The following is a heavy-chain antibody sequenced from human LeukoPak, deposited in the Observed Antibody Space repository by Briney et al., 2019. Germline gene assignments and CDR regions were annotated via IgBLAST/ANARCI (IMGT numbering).Heavy chain of an antibody. CDR3: AKDLVAAAGTPWFDP. V-gene: IGHV3-23*01. CDR1: GFTFSSYA. J-gene: IGHJ5*02. Sequence: GGSLRLSCAASGFTFSSYAMSWVRQAPGKGLEWVSAISGSGGSTYYADSVKGRFTTSRDNPKNTLYLQMNSLRAEDTAVYYCAKDLVAAAGTPWFDPWGQGTLVTVSS. CDR2: ISGSGGST. D-gene: IGHD6-13*01.